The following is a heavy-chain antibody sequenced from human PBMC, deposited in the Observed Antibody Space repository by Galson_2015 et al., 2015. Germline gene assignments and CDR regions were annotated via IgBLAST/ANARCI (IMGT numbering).Heavy chain of an antibody. CDR2: ISYDGSNK. CDR1: GFTFSSYA. CDR3: ARDSDMTTVFNGPGGWFDP. V-gene: IGHV3-30-3*01. D-gene: IGHD4-17*01. J-gene: IGHJ5*02. Sequence: SLRLSCAASGFTFSSYAMHWVRQAPGKGLEWVAVISYDGSNKYYADSVKGRFTISRDNSKNTLYLQMNSLRAEDTAVYYCARDSDMTTVFNGPGGWFDPWGQGTLVTVSS.